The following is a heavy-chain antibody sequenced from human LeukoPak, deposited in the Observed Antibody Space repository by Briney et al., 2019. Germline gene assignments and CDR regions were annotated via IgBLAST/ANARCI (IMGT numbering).Heavy chain of an antibody. CDR2: IIPIFGTA. D-gene: IGHD5-24*01. CDR1: GGAFSSYA. Sequence: ASVKVSCKASGGAFSSYAISWVRQAPGQGLEWMGGIIPIFGTANYAQKFQGRVTITTDESTSTAYMELSSLRSEDTAVYYCARGAEMATMRYFQHWGQGTLVTASS. CDR3: ARGAEMATMRYFQH. V-gene: IGHV1-69*05. J-gene: IGHJ1*01.